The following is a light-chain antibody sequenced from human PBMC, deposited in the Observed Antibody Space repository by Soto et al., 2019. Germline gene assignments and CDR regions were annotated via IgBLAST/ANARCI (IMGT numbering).Light chain of an antibody. CDR1: SSDVGGYNY. J-gene: IGLJ3*02. CDR3: TSYAGGNIWV. V-gene: IGLV2-8*01. Sequence: QSALTQPPSASGSPGQSVTISCTGTSSDVGGYNYVSWYQQYPGKAPKLMIYEVSKRPSGVPDRFSGSKSGKTASLTVSGLQPEDEADYYCTSYAGGNIWVFGGGTKLTVL. CDR2: EVS.